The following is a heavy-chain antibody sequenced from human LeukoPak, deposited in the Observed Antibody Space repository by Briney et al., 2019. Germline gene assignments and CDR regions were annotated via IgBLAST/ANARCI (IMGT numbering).Heavy chain of an antibody. V-gene: IGHV4-39*07. CDR2: IYYSGTT. Sequence: EPSETLSLTCTVSGGSISGSTFYWGWIRQPPGKGLEWIGSIYYSGTTYYNPSLRSRVTISVDTSKNQFSLKLSSVTAADTAVYYCARGTTVVTPVDYWGQGTLVTVSS. J-gene: IGHJ4*02. CDR1: GGSISGSTFY. CDR3: ARGTTVVTPVDY. D-gene: IGHD4-23*01.